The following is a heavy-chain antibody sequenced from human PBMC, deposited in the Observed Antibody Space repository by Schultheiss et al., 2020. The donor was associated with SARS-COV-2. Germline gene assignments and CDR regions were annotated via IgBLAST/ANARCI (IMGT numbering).Heavy chain of an antibody. CDR3: ASGGSLPAAPRRGQPKRIYYMDV. V-gene: IGHV3-48*02. CDR2: ISSSSSSI. Sequence: GGSLRLSCAASGFTFSSFSMNWVRQAPGKGLEWVAYISSSSSSIYYADSVKGRFTISRDNAKNSLYLQMNSLRDEDTAVYYCASGGSLPAAPRRGQPKRIYYMDVWGKGTTVTVSS. D-gene: IGHD2-2*01. J-gene: IGHJ6*03. CDR1: GFTFSSFS.